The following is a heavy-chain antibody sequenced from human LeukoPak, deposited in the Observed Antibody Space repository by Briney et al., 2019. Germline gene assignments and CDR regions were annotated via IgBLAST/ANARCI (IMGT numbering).Heavy chain of an antibody. D-gene: IGHD2-2*01. V-gene: IGHV3-7*01. J-gene: IGHJ4*02. CDR1: GFSIRTYW. Sequence: GGSLRLSCAASGFSIRTYWMSWVRQAPGKGLEWVANIKQDGSEKNSVDSVKGRFTISRDNAKNSLYLQMNSLRAEDTAVYYCARGTDFDYWGQGTLVTVSS. CDR2: IKQDGSEK. CDR3: ARGTDFDY.